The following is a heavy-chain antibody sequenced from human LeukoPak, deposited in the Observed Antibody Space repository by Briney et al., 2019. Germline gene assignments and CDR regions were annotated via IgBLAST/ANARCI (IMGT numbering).Heavy chain of an antibody. D-gene: IGHD5-18*01. CDR1: GNTFSYNW. J-gene: IGHJ4*02. CDR3: AKGYTYTFDYFDS. CDR2: IRYDGSEE. V-gene: IGHV3-30*02. Sequence: GGSLRLSCGWSGNTFSYNWMYWGRAAPGHGVKWVAFIRYDGSEEYYADSVKGRFTISRDNSKKTLYLQMNSLRAEDTAVYYCAKGYTYTFDYFDSWGQGTLVTVSS.